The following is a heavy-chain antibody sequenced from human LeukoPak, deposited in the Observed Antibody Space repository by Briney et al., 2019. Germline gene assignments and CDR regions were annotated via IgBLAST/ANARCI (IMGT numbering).Heavy chain of an antibody. CDR3: ARDGSITIFGVVTADGMDV. D-gene: IGHD3-3*01. CDR2: IYTSGST. Sequence: SETLSLTCTVSGGSISSGSYYWSWIRQPAGKGLEWIGRIYTSGSTNYNPSLKSRVTISVDSSKNQFSQKLSSVTAADTAVYYCARDGSITIFGVVTADGMDVWGQGTTVTVSS. V-gene: IGHV4-61*02. CDR1: GGSISSGSYY. J-gene: IGHJ6*02.